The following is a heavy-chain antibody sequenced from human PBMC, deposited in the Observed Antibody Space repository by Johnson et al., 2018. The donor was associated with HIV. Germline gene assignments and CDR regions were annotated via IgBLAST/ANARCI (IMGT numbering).Heavy chain of an antibody. CDR2: ISGSGSPT. CDR1: GFSFSIYS. V-gene: IGHV3-48*01. CDR3: ARGGREYDRDAFDI. D-gene: IGHD3-9*01. J-gene: IGHJ3*02. Sequence: VQLVESGGGLVQPGGSLRLSCAASGFSFSIYSMHWVRQAPGKGLEWVSSISGSGSPTYYTDSVKGRFTISRDNANNSLFLLMNSLRAEDTAVYYCARGGREYDRDAFDIWGQGTLVTVSS.